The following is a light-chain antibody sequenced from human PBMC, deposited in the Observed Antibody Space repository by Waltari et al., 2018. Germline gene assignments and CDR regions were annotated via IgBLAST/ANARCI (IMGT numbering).Light chain of an antibody. CDR2: HVD. V-gene: IGLV2-11*01. CDR3: CSYAGRYTSV. Sequence: QSALTQPPSVSGSPGQSVTISCPRTSIHIRDEKYAPRYQQHPGTAPNLVISHVDKRPSGVPDRFSGSKAGNTASLTISGLQTDDDADYYCCSYAGRYTSVFGRGTRVTVL. J-gene: IGLJ2*01. CDR1: SIHIRDEKY.